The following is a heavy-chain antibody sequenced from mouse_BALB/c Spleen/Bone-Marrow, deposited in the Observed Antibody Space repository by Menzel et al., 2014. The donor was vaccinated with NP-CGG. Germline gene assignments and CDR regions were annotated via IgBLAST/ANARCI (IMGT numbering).Heavy chain of an antibody. J-gene: IGHJ3*01. V-gene: IGHV1-4*01. CDR3: ARERNWDSFAY. CDR1: GYTFTSYT. D-gene: IGHD4-1*01. Sequence: VVESGAELARPGASVKMSCKASGYTFTSYTMHWVKQRPGQGLEWIGYINPSSGYTNYNQKFKDKATLTADKSSSTAYMQLSSLTSEDSAVYYCARERNWDSFAYWGQGTLVTVSA. CDR2: INPSSGYT.